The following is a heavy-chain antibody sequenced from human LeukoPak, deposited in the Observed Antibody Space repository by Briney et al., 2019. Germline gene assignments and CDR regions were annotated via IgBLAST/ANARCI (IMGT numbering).Heavy chain of an antibody. Sequence: GASVKVSCKVSGYTLTELSMHWVRQAPGKGREWMGGFDPEDGETIYAQKFQGKVTMTEDTYNDTAYMELRSLRSEDTAVYYCATIPLGPSNWFDPWGQGTLVTVSS. D-gene: IGHD1-14*01. CDR2: FDPEDGET. V-gene: IGHV1-24*01. CDR3: ATIPLGPSNWFDP. CDR1: GYTLTELS. J-gene: IGHJ5*02.